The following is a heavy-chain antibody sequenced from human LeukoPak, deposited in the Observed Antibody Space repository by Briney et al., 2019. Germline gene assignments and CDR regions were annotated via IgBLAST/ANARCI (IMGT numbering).Heavy chain of an antibody. D-gene: IGHD2-2*01. CDR2: INHSGST. J-gene: IGHJ6*02. CDR1: GGSFSGYY. CDR3: ARGTRHCRSTSCSYGMDV. Sequence: SETLSLTCAVYGGSFSGYYWSWIRQPPRKGLEWIGEINHSGSTNYNPSLKSRVTISVDTSKNQFSLKLSSVTAADTAVYYCARGTRHCRSTSCSYGMDVWGQGTTVTVSS. V-gene: IGHV4-34*01.